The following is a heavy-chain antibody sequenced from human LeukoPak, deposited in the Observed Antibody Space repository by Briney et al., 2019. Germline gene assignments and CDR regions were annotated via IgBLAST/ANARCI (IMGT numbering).Heavy chain of an antibody. J-gene: IGHJ4*02. CDR1: GGTFSSYA. Sequence: ASVKVSCKASGGTFSSYAISWVRQAPGQGLEWMGRIIPILGIANYAQKFQGRVTITADKSTSTAYMELSSLRSEDTAVYYCAREGYGSGSQGFDYWGQGTLVTVSS. CDR2: IIPILGIA. V-gene: IGHV1-69*04. D-gene: IGHD3-10*01. CDR3: AREGYGSGSQGFDY.